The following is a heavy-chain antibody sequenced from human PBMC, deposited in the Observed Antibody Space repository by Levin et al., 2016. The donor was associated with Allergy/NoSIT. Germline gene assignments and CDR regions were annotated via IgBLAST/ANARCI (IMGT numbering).Heavy chain of an antibody. CDR1: GYTFTNYY. J-gene: IGHJ3*01. CDR3: ARDGSKPNAFDV. D-gene: IGHD6-13*01. CDR2: VNRDT. V-gene: IGHV1-2*06. Sequence: ASVKVSCKASGYTFTNYYIHWLRQAPGQGLEWLGRVNRDTEYAPQFQGRVTMTTDTSVNTAYLVLTSLRSDDTALYYCARDGSKPNAFDVWGQGTMVAVSS.